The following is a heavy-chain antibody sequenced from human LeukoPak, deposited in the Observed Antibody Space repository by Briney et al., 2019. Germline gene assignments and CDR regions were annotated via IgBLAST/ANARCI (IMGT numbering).Heavy chain of an antibody. V-gene: IGHV4-34*01. Sequence: GSLRLSCAASGFTFSSYGMHWVRQAPGKGLEWIGEINHSGSTKYNPSLKSRVTISVDTSKNQFSLKLNSVTAADTAVYYCARLPDYYSRHGAPGWGQGTLVTVSS. J-gene: IGHJ4*02. CDR1: GFTFSSYG. D-gene: IGHD3-10*01. CDR3: ARLPDYYSRHGAPG. CDR2: INHSGST.